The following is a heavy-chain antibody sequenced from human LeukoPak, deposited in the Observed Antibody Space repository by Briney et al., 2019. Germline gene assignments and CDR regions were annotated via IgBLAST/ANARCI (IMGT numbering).Heavy chain of an antibody. D-gene: IGHD6-19*01. J-gene: IGHJ4*02. V-gene: IGHV3-23*01. CDR3: AKDGLIFPAVAGVIDY. CDR1: GFTFNTYV. Sequence: GGSLRLSCAASGFTFNTYVMSWVRQTPGKGLQWVSSIKSGGGTDYADSVKGRFTISRDNSKNTLYLQMNSLRAEDTAVYYCAKDGLIFPAVAGVIDYWGQGTLVTVSS. CDR2: IKSGGGT.